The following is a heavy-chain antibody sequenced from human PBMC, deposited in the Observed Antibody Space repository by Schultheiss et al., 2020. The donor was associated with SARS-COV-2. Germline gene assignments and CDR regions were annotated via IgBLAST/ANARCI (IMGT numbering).Heavy chain of an antibody. Sequence: RFSTYGMTWVRQAPGKGLEWIGSIYYSGSTYYNPSLKSRVTISVDTSKNQFSLKLSSVTAADTAVYYCASEGLREAFDIWGPGTKVTVSS. CDR2: IYYSGST. CDR1: RFSTYG. V-gene: IGHV4-39*01. D-gene: IGHD4-17*01. CDR3: ASEGLREAFDI. J-gene: IGHJ3*02.